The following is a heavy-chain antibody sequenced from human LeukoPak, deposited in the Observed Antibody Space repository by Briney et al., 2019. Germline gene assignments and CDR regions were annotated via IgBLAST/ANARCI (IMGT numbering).Heavy chain of an antibody. D-gene: IGHD3-10*01. CDR2: ISTNTTTI. V-gene: IGHV3-48*01. CDR1: GFTFKFYS. Sequence: GGSLRLSCAASGFTFKFYSMNWVRQAPGKGLEWVSYISTNTTTIYYADSVKGRFTISRDNAKNSLYLQMNSLRVEDTAVYYCARALRFGELIDYWGQGTLVTVSS. CDR3: ARALRFGELIDY. J-gene: IGHJ4*02.